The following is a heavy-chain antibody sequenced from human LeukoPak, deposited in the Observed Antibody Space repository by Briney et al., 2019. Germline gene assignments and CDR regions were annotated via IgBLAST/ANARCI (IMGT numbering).Heavy chain of an antibody. Sequence: GESLKISCKGSGYSFTSYWIGWVRQMPGKGLEWMGIIYPGDSDTRYSPSFQGQVTISADKSISTAYLQWSSLKASDTAMYYCARGGIAVAGTHPIDYWGQGTLVTVSS. D-gene: IGHD6-19*01. CDR2: IYPGDSDT. CDR3: ARGGIAVAGTHPIDY. J-gene: IGHJ4*02. V-gene: IGHV5-51*01. CDR1: GYSFTSYW.